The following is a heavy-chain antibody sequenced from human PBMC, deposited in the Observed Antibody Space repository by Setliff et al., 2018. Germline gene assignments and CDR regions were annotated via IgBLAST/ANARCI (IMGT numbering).Heavy chain of an antibody. CDR1: GFTFRSYW. J-gene: IGHJ4*02. CDR3: TRDEALGTTPNYFNL. D-gene: IGHD1-26*01. Sequence: GGSLRLSCAASGFTFRSYWMSWVRQAPGKGLEWVANIKKDGSIKYYLDSVRGRFTISRDNAKNSLYLQMNSLRAEDTAVYYCTRDEALGTTPNYFNLWGQGTQVTVSS. V-gene: IGHV3-7*01. CDR2: IKKDGSIK.